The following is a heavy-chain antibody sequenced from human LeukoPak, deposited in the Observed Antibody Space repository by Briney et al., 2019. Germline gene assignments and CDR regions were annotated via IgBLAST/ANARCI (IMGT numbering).Heavy chain of an antibody. CDR2: ISSSSSYI. Sequence: GGSLRLSCAASGFTFSSYAMNWVRQAPGEGLEWVSFISSSSSYIDYADSVKGRFTISRDNAKNSLYPQMNSLRDEDTAVYYCASSGSYRFDYWGQGTLVTVSS. CDR1: GFTFSSYA. V-gene: IGHV3-21*01. D-gene: IGHD1-26*01. CDR3: ASSGSYRFDY. J-gene: IGHJ4*02.